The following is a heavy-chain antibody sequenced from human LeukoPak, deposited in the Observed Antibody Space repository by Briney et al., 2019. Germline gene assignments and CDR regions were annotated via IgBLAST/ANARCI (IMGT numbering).Heavy chain of an antibody. CDR2: IIPILGIA. CDR1: GGTFSSYT. V-gene: IGHV1-69*02. Sequence: ASVKVSCKASGGTFSSYTISWVRQAPGQGLEWMGRIIPILGIANYAQKFQGRVTITADKSTSTAYMELSSLRSKDTAVYYCARSPVLLWFGEFDPWGQGTLVTVSS. CDR3: ARSPVLLWFGEFDP. J-gene: IGHJ5*02. D-gene: IGHD3-10*01.